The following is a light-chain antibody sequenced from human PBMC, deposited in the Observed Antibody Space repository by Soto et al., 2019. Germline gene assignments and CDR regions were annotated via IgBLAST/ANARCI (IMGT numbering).Light chain of an antibody. CDR3: QQTSSTPGT. V-gene: IGKV1-39*01. CDR1: QSISSY. CDR2: AAS. J-gene: IGKJ1*01. Sequence: DIQMNQSPSSLSAYVGDRVTITCRASQSISSYLNWYQQKPGKAPTLLIYAASSLQSGVSSRFSGSGSGTDFTLTISSLQAEDFATYYCQQTSSTPGTLGQGTKVDIK.